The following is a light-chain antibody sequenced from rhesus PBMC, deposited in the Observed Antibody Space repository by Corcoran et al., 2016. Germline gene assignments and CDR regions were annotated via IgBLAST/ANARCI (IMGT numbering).Light chain of an antibody. CDR1: QGVSRS. J-gene: IGKJ4*01. V-gene: IGKV3-24*01. CDR3: LHHINWPLT. CDR2: AAS. Sequence: LSCRASQGVSRSLAWYQQKPGQAPRLLIYAASSRATGIPDRFSGSGSGTDFTLTISSLDPEDVAVCYCLHHINWPLTFGGGTTVELK.